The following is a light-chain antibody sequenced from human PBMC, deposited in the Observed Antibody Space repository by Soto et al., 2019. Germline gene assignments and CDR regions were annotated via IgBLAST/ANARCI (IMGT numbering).Light chain of an antibody. J-gene: IGLJ3*02. Sequence: QSVLTQPPSVSAAPGQRVTISCSGSSSNIGNNYVSWYQQLPGTAPKLLIYEYNKRPSGIPDRFSGSKSGTSATLGITGLQTGDEADYYCGTWDSSLSAVFGGGTKLTVL. CDR1: SSNIGNNY. CDR2: EYN. V-gene: IGLV1-51*02. CDR3: GTWDSSLSAV.